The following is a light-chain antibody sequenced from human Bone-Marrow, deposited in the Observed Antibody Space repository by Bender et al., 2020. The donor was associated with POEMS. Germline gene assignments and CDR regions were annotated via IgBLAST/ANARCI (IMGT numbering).Light chain of an antibody. V-gene: IGLV2-14*03. CDR3: SSYASTSTYV. CDR1: TSNVGGYNY. CDR2: DVT. Sequence: QSALTQPRSVSGSPGQSVTISCTGTTSNVGGYNYVSWYQHHPGKAPKVIIYDVTNRPSGVSNRFSVSKSGNTASLTISGLQAEDEADYYCSSYASTSTYVFGTGTTVTVL. J-gene: IGLJ1*01.